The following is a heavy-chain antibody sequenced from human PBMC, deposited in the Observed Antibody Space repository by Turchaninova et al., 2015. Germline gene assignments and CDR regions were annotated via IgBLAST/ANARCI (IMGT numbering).Heavy chain of an antibody. V-gene: IGHV4-31*03. CDR2: IYYSGGT. CDR3: ARDRGSSTSCYTPGFDP. Sequence: QVQLQESGPGLVKPSQTLSLTCTVSGGSISSGGYYWSWIRQHPGKGLEWIGYIYYSGGTYYNPSRKRRFTISVDTPKNQFALKLGSVTAADTAVYYCARDRGSSTSCYTPGFDPWGQGTLVTVSS. CDR1: GGSISSGGYY. J-gene: IGHJ5*02. D-gene: IGHD2-2*02.